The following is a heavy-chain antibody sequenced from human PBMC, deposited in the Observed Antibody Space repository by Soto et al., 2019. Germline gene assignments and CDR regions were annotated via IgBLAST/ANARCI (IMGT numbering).Heavy chain of an antibody. CDR2: IKSRADNYAT. D-gene: IGHD6-25*01. CDR1: GFTFSASA. V-gene: IGHV3-73*02. CDR3: LRYPDGGSLDY. Sequence: EVRLVESGGGLVQPGGSLKLSCAGSGFTFSASAMHWVRQASGKGLEWVGRIKSRADNYATGYAASVKGRFTVSRDDSKNTAHLQMNSLRTEDTAVYYCLRYPDGGSLDYWGQGTLVTVSS. J-gene: IGHJ4*02.